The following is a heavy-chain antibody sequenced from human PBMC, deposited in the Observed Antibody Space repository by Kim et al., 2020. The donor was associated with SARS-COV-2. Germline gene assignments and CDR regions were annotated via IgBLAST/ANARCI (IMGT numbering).Heavy chain of an antibody. CDR3: ARDSYDHYFDY. Sequence: SETLSLTCTVSGGSISSGGYYWSWIRQHPGKGLEWIGYIYYSGSTYYNPSLKSRVTISVDTSKNQFSLKLSSVTAADTAVYYCARDSYDHYFDYWGQGTLVTVSS. CDR1: GGSISSGGYY. J-gene: IGHJ4*02. V-gene: IGHV4-31*03. D-gene: IGHD3-22*01. CDR2: IYYSGST.